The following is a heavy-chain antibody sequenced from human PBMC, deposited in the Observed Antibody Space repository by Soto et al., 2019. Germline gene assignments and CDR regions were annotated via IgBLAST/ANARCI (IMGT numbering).Heavy chain of an antibody. CDR3: ARGYCSGGSCSWWFDP. CDR1: GYTFTSYG. J-gene: IGHJ5*02. V-gene: IGHV1-69*10. D-gene: IGHD2-15*01. CDR2: ISPIIGKA. Sequence: ASVKVSCKASGYTFTSYGISWVRQAPGQGLEWMGWISPIIGKANYAQKFQGRVTITADKSTSTAYMELSSLRSEDTAVYYCARGYCSGGSCSWWFDPWGQGTLVTVSS.